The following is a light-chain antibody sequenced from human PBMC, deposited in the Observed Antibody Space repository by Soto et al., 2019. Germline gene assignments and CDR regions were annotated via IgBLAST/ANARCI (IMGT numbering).Light chain of an antibody. V-gene: IGKV3-11*01. Sequence: EIVLTQSPATLSLSPGERATLSSRTSQSVGTYLAWYQHNPGQAPRLLIYDASNRATGIPARFSGSGSGTDFTLTISSPEPEDFAVYYCQQRYNWPNTFGQGTKLEIK. CDR1: QSVGTY. J-gene: IGKJ2*01. CDR2: DAS. CDR3: QQRYNWPNT.